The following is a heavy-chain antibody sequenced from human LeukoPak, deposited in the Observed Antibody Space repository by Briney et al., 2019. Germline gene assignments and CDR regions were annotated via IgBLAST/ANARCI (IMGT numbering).Heavy chain of an antibody. CDR2: INHSGST. J-gene: IGHJ6*03. V-gene: IGHV4-34*01. D-gene: IGHD1-1*01. Sequence: SETLSLTCAVYGGSFSGYYWSWIRQPPGKGLEWIGEINHSGSTNYNPSLKSRVTISVDTSKNQFSLKLSSVTAADTAVYYCARGLKRHPHLGYYYMDVWGKGTTVTVSS. CDR3: ARGLKRHPHLGYYYMDV. CDR1: GGSFSGYY.